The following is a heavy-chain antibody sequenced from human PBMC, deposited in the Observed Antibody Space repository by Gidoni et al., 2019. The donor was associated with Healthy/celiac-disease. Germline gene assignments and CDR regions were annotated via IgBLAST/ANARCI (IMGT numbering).Heavy chain of an antibody. CDR2: ISSSSSYT. CDR1: GFPFSDYY. V-gene: IGHV3-11*05. CDR3: ARDWNHYGSGSYDAFDI. J-gene: IGHJ3*02. Sequence: QVQLVESGGGLVKPGGSLRLSCAASGFPFSDYYMSWIRQAPGKGLEWVSYISSSSSYTNYADSVKGRFTISRDNAKNSLYLQMNSLRAEDTAVYYCARDWNHYGSGSYDAFDIWGQGTMVTVSS. D-gene: IGHD3-10*01.